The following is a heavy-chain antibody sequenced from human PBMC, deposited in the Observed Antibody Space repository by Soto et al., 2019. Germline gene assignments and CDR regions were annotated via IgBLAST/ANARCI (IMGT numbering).Heavy chain of an antibody. CDR3: ARGRIIPDRRGSGSYPFDY. CDR1: GGSISSGGYY. V-gene: IGHV4-31*03. Sequence: SETLSLTCTVSGGSISSGGYYWSWIRQHPGKGLEWIGYIYYSGSTYYNPSLKSRVTISVDTSKNQFSLKLSSVTAADTAVYYCARGRIIPDRRGSGSYPFDYWGQGTLVTVSS. J-gene: IGHJ4*02. D-gene: IGHD3-10*01. CDR2: IYYSGST.